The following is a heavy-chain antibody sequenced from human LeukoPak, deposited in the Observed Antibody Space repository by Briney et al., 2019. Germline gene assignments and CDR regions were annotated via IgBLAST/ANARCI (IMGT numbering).Heavy chain of an antibody. D-gene: IGHD3-10*01. CDR2: ISSSSSYI. CDR3: ARVLGYYGSGSYYTYYFDY. Sequence: NPGGSLRLSWAASGXTFSSYSMNWVRQAPGKGLEWVSSISSSSSYIYYADSVKGRFTISRDNAKNSLYLQMNSLRAEDTAVYYCARVLGYYGSGSYYTYYFDYWGQGTMVTVSS. CDR1: GXTFSSYS. V-gene: IGHV3-21*01. J-gene: IGHJ4*02.